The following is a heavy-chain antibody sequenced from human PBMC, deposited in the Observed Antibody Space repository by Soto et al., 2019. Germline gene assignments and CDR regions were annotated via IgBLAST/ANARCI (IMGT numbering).Heavy chain of an antibody. Sequence: GASVKVSCKASGGTFSSYAISWVRQAPGQGLEWMGGIIPIFGTANYTQKFQGRVTITADESTSTAYMELSSLRSEDTAVYYCAREFGIAVAGLVTFDIWGQGTMVTVSS. D-gene: IGHD6-19*01. J-gene: IGHJ3*02. CDR2: IIPIFGTA. CDR1: GGTFSSYA. CDR3: AREFGIAVAGLVTFDI. V-gene: IGHV1-69*13.